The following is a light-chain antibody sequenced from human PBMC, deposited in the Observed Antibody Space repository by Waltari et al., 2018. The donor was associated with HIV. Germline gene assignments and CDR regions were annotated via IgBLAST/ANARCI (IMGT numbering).Light chain of an antibody. Sequence: QLVLTQSPSASASLGASVKLTCTLSSGHSNYAIPWHQLQPGKGPRYLMNVNSDGSHSKGAGIPDRFSGSSSGAERFLTISSLQSEDEADYYCQTWAPGIRVFGGGTKLTVL. CDR1: SGHSNYA. CDR3: QTWAPGIRV. CDR2: VNSDGSH. V-gene: IGLV4-69*01. J-gene: IGLJ3*02.